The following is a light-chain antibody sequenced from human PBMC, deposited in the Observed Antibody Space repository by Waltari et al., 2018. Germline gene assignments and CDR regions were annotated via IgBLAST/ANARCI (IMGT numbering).Light chain of an antibody. CDR1: QSVGRT. CDR3: QHYVALPVT. Sequence: SCKASQSVGRTLALYQQKPGQAPSLVIYGASIRATGIPDRFSGSGSGTDFSLTNSRLEPEDFAVYYCQHYVALPVTFGQGTKVEIK. CDR2: GAS. V-gene: IGKV3-20*01. J-gene: IGKJ1*01.